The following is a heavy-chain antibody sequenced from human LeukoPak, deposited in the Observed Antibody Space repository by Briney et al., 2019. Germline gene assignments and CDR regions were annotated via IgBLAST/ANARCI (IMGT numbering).Heavy chain of an antibody. CDR3: AKFGLPYSIDL. CDR1: GFSIHQSS. Sequence: GGSLRLSCKASGFSIHQSSMSWVRQAPVKGLEWVASIRLDGSAVFYVDSVKGRFTFSRDNAKNSLDLQMNSLRAEDTALYYCAKFGLPYSIDLWGQGTMVTVSS. J-gene: IGHJ3*01. V-gene: IGHV3-7*01. CDR2: IRLDGSAV. D-gene: IGHD3/OR15-3a*01.